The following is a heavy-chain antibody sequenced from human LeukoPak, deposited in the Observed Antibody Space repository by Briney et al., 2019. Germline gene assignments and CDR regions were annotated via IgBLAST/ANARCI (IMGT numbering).Heavy chain of an antibody. CDR2: IYNGVNT. V-gene: IGHV4-61*01. D-gene: IGHD1-26*01. CDR1: GASVSSASY. J-gene: IGHJ5*02. Sequence: SETLSLTCTVSGASVSSASYWTWTRQPPGKGVEWIAHIYNGVNTNYNPSLKSRVTISVDTSKNQFSLRLNSVTAADTAVYYCARSRAFNSGAFDPWGQGSLVTVSS. CDR3: ARSRAFNSGAFDP.